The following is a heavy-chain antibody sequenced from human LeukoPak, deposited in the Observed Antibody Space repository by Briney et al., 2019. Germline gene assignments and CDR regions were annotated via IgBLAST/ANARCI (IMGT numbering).Heavy chain of an antibody. J-gene: IGHJ4*02. D-gene: IGHD3-3*01. Sequence: SVKVSCKAPGGTFSSYAISWVRQAPGQGLEWMGGIIPIFGTANYAQRFQGRVTITADESTSTAYMELSSLRSDDTAVYYCARGPPDFWSGREYYFDYWGQGTLVTVSS. CDR3: ARGPPDFWSGREYYFDY. V-gene: IGHV1-69*13. CDR2: IIPIFGTA. CDR1: GGTFSSYA.